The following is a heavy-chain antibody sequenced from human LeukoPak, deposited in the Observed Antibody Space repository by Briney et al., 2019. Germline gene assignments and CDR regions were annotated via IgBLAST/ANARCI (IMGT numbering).Heavy chain of an antibody. J-gene: IGHJ4*02. D-gene: IGHD3-9*01. V-gene: IGHV3-30*04. Sequence: GGSLRLSCAASGFTFSSYAMHWVRQAPGKGLEWVAVISYDGSNKYYADSVKGRFTISRDNSKNTLYLQMNSLRAEDTAVYYCAGTLAGSDILTGYPGYWGQGTPVTVSS. CDR1: GFTFSSYA. CDR2: ISYDGSNK. CDR3: AGTLAGSDILTGYPGY.